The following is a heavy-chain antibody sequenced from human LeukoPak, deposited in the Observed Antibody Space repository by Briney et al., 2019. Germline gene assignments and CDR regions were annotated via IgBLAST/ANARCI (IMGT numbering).Heavy chain of an antibody. Sequence: GGSLRLSCAASGFTFSSYAMSWVRQAPGKGLEWVSAISGSGGSTYYADSVKGRFTISRDNSKNTLYLQMNSLRAEDTAVYYCARDRTPTTTKGFWFDPWGQGTLVTVSS. D-gene: IGHD1-26*01. CDR3: ARDRTPTTTKGFWFDP. J-gene: IGHJ5*02. CDR2: ISGSGGST. CDR1: GFTFSSYA. V-gene: IGHV3-23*01.